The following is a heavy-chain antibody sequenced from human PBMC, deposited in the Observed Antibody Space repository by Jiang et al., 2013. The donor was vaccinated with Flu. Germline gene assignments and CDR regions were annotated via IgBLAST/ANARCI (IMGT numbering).Heavy chain of an antibody. CDR1: SFTSYW. CDR3: ARDDFWSGSYYYGMDV. D-gene: IGHD3-3*01. CDR2: IDPSDSYT. V-gene: IGHV5-10-1*01. J-gene: IGHJ6*02. Sequence: SFTSYWISWVRQMPGKGLEWMGRIDPSDSYTNYSPSFRGHVTISADKSISTAYLQWSSLKASDTAMYYCARDDFWSGSYYYGMDVWGQGTTVTVSS.